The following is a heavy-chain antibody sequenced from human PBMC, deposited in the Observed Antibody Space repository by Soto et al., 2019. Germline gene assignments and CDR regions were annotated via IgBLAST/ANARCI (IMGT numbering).Heavy chain of an antibody. CDR2: IFRTGAT. D-gene: IGHD3-10*01. V-gene: IGHV4-38-2*01. CDR1: GYSISGGYH. CDR3: ARARGADRPNWFDP. Sequence: KASETLSLTCGASGYSISGGYHWAWIRQPPGKGLEWIASIFRTGATHYSPSLKSRVTISVDTPKNQFSLKLSSVTAADTAIYYCARARGADRPNWFDPWGQGTQVTVSS. J-gene: IGHJ5*02.